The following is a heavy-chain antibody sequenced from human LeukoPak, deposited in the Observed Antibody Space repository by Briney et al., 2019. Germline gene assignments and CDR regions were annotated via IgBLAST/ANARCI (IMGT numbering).Heavy chain of an antibody. Sequence: SETLSLTCTVSGGSISSYYWSWIRQPPGKGLEWIGYIYYSGGTNYNPSLKSRVTISVDTSKNQFSLKLSSVTAADTAVYYCASPSGVATIGSFDYWGQGTLVTVSS. CDR3: ASPSGVATIGSFDY. CDR2: IYYSGGT. V-gene: IGHV4-59*12. D-gene: IGHD5-12*01. J-gene: IGHJ4*02. CDR1: GGSISSYY.